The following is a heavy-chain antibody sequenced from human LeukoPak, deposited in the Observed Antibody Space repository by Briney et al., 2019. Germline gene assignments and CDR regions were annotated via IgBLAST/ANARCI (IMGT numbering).Heavy chain of an antibody. J-gene: IGHJ6*03. Sequence: GETLTFSCAAAALTVGICTVRWVRPAPGMGLEGVSLISNSGSYIYYAESMKGRVTISRDNAKNSLFLKMNSLRDGDTTLYYRGILWSSRSWYGSVYYYYMDVWGMGTTVTVFS. D-gene: IGHD6-13*01. CDR3: GILWSSRSWYGSVYYYYMDV. V-gene: IGHV3-21*01. CDR1: ALTVGICT. CDR2: ISNSGSYI.